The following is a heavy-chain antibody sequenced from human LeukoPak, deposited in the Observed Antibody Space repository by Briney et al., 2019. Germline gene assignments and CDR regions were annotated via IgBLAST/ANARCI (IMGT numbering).Heavy chain of an antibody. D-gene: IGHD2-21*02. V-gene: IGHV3-7*01. CDR2: KKEDGSRK. CDR3: ARDGVTSSVDY. Sequence: GGSLRLSCAASGFTFSSYWMSWVRQAPGKGLEWLANKKEDGSRKCHVDSVKGRFTISRDNAKKSLFLQMNSLRAEDTAVYYCARDGVTSSVDYWGQGTLVTVSS. J-gene: IGHJ4*02. CDR1: GFTFSSYW.